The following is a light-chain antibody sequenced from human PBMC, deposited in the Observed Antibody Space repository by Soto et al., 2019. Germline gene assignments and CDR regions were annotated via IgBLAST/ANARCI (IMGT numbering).Light chain of an antibody. J-gene: IGKJ1*01. V-gene: IGKV1-27*01. CDR1: QGIHNY. CDR2: AAS. CDR3: HKYNGAPWT. Sequence: IQVTQSPSSLSASVGDRVTISCRASQGIHNYLAWYQHKPGKVPRLLIYAASALQSGVPSRFSASGDGTDFTLTISSLQPEDIGTYYCHKYNGAPWTLGQGTKVEIK.